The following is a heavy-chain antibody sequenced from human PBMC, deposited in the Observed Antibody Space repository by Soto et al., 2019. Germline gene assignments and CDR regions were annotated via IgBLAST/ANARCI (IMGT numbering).Heavy chain of an antibody. V-gene: IGHV4-59*01. CDR3: ARLFSGPGRRVPGLSNFDY. D-gene: IGHD3-16*02. Sequence: SETLSLTCTVSGGSISSYYWSWIRQPPGKGLEWIGYIYYSGSTNYNPSLKSRVTISVDTSKNQFSLKLSSVTAADTAVYYCARLFSGPGRRVPGLSNFDYWGQGTLGTVSS. CDR1: GGSISSYY. J-gene: IGHJ4*02. CDR2: IYYSGST.